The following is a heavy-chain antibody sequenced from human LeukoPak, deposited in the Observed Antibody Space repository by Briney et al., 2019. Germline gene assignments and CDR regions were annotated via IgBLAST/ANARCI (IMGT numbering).Heavy chain of an antibody. CDR3: ARDIAAAAYFDY. V-gene: IGHV4-4*07. CDR1: GGSISSYY. D-gene: IGHD6-13*01. J-gene: IGHJ4*02. Sequence: SETLSLTCTVSGGSISSYYWSWIRQPAGKGLEWIGRIYTSGSTNYNPSLKSRVTISVDTSKNQFSLKLSSVTAADTAVYYCARDIAAAAYFDYWGQGTLVTVSS. CDR2: IYTSGST.